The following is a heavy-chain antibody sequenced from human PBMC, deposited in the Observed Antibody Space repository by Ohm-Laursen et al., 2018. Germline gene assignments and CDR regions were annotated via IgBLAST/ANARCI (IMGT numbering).Heavy chain of an antibody. CDR3: ASRRIVTMDRGAFNV. J-gene: IGHJ3*01. D-gene: IGHD4-11*01. Sequence: SLRLSCAATRFSFSSYAVTWVRQAPGKGLERVSAIGGDDRTHYADSVKGRFTISKDKSKNMLYLQMNSLRAEDTAVYHCASRRIVTMDRGAFNVWGQGTMVTVSS. V-gene: IGHV3-23*01. CDR1: RFSFSSYA. CDR2: IGGDDRT.